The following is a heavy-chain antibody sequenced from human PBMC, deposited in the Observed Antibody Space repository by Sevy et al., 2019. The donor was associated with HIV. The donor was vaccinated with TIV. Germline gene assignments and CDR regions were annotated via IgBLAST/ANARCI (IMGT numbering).Heavy chain of an antibody. Sequence: GGSLRLSCAASGFTFSSFAISWVRQAPGKGLEWVSDISGSGGGKKYADSVKGRFTVSRDMAQNTVFLQMNKLSVEDTGIYYCAKEFYRGSYLEDWGQGTLVTVSS. J-gene: IGHJ4*02. CDR2: ISGSGGGK. D-gene: IGHD3-10*01. V-gene: IGHV3-23*01. CDR3: AKEFYRGSYLED. CDR1: GFTFSSFA.